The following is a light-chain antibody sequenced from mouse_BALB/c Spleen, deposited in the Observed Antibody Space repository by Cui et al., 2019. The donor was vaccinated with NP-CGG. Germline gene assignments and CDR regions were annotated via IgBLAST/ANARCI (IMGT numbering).Light chain of an antibody. CDR2: GTK. Sequence: QSVVTQVPAPTTSPGETVTFTCRSSTGAVTTSNYANWVQEKPDHLFTGLIGGTKNRAPGVPARFSGSLIGDKAALTITGAQTEDEAIYFCALWYSNHWVFGGGTKLTVL. CDR1: TGAVTTSNY. J-gene: IGLJ1*01. CDR3: ALWYSNHWV. V-gene: IGLV1*01.